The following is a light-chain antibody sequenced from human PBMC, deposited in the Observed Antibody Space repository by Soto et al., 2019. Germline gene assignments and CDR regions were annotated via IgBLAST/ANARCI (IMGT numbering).Light chain of an antibody. CDR1: SSDIGGHDD. J-gene: IGLJ1*01. CDR3: CSYTGDLTPYV. Sequence: QSALTQPASVSGSPGQSITISCTGTSSDIGGHDDVSWYQQHPGKVPKLLIYGVTDRPSGVSNRFSGSKSGNVASLTISGLQAEDEADYYCCSYTGDLTPYVFGTGTKVTVL. CDR2: GVT. V-gene: IGLV2-14*03.